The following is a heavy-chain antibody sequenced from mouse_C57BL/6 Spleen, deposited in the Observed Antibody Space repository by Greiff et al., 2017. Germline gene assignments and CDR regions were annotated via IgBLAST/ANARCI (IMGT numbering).Heavy chain of an antibody. V-gene: IGHV5-17*01. CDR1: GFTFSDYG. D-gene: IGHD2-4*01. CDR3: ARNYYYDEDFDY. CDR2: ISSGSSTI. J-gene: IGHJ2*01. Sequence: EVKLMESGGGLVKPGGSLKLSCAASGFTFSDYGMHWVRQAPEKGLEWVAYISSGSSTIYSADTVKGRFTISRDNAKNTLFLQMTSLRSEDTAMYYCARNYYYDEDFDYWGQGTTLTVSS.